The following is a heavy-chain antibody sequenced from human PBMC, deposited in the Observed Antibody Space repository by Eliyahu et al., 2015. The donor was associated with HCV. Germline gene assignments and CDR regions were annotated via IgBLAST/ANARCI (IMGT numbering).Heavy chain of an antibody. CDR1: GGSXIGYY. V-gene: IGHV4-34*01. J-gene: IGHJ5*02. CDR3: AKNVLLSFGDLLDLEPVIEWFDP. CDR2: INHSGST. Sequence: QVQLQQWGAGLLKPSETLSLTXXVYGGSXIGYYWTXXRQPPGKGLEWIGEINHSGSTNYNPSLKSRVTISVDTSKNQFSLRLTSVTAADTAVYYCAKNVLLSFGDLLDLEPVIEWFDPWGQGTLVTVSS. D-gene: IGHD3-10*01.